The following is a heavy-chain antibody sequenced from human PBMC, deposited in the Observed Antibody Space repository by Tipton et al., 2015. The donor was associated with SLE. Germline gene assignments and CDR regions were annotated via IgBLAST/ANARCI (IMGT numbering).Heavy chain of an antibody. V-gene: IGHV4-39*07. J-gene: IGHJ1*01. CDR1: GGSISSSSYY. Sequence: TLSLTCTVSGGSISSSSYYWGWIRQPPGKGLEWIGSIYYSGSTYYNPSLKSRVTISVDTSKNQFSLKLSSVTAADTAVYYCASPGSSAPGPYFQHWGQGPLVTVSS. D-gene: IGHD6-25*01. CDR3: ASPGSSAPGPYFQH. CDR2: IYYSGST.